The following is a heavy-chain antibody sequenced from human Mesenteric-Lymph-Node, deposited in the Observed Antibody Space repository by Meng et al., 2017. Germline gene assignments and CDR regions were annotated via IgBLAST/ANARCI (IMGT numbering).Heavy chain of an antibody. CDR3: ARGTYYYESSFRYGD. V-gene: IGHV4-4*02. Sequence: QVRREGWAPGLWKPSGTLSLTGAVSGDPIENKNWWCWVRRPPGGGLEWIGEIYHSGGTNYNPSLKSRVTISVGTSRSQLSLKLNSVTAADTAIYYCARGTYYYESSFRYGDWGQGTLVTVSS. CDR2: IYHSGGT. D-gene: IGHD3-22*01. CDR1: GDPIENKNW. J-gene: IGHJ4*02.